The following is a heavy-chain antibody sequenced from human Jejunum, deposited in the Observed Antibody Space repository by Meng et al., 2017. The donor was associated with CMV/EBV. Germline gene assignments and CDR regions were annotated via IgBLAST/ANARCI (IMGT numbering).Heavy chain of an antibody. V-gene: IGHV4-4*07. CDR1: GGSISNYY. D-gene: IGHD6-19*01. J-gene: IGHJ4*02. CDR3: ARHEVVGTAIFDY. Sequence: QLTESGHGRVKPSETLSLTCTVSGGSISNYYWSWIRQPAGKGLEYIGRIYSSGTTKYNPSLNSRVTMSVDTSKNQFSLKVRSVTAADTAVYLCARHEVVGTAIFDYWGQGTLVTVSS. CDR2: IYSSGTT.